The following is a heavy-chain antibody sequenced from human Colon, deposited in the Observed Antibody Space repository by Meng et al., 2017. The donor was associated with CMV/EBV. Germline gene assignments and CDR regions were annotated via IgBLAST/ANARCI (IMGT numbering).Heavy chain of an antibody. CDR1: GYIFTSYG. D-gene: IGHD2-15*01. CDR3: ARYCSGGNCYSKPGLAKFFDL. CDR2: ISTHNGYT. V-gene: IGHV1-18*01. Sequence: ASVKVSCKASGYIFTSYGISWARQAPGQGLEWMGWISTHNGYTSYAQKFQDRVIMTTDTSTSTAYMDLRSLRSDDSAVYYCARYCSGGNCYSKPGLAKFFDLWGQGTLVTVSS. J-gene: IGHJ4*02.